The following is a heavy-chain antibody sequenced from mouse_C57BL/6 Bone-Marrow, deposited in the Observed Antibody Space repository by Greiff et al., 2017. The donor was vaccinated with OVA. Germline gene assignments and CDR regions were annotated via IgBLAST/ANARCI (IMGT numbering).Heavy chain of an antibody. CDR1: GYTFTSYG. V-gene: IGHV1-81*01. Sequence: QVQLQQPGAELARPGASVKLSCKASGYTFTSYGISWVKQRTGQGLEWIGEIYPRSGNTYYNEKFKGKATLTADKSSSTAYMELRSLTSEDSAVYFCARRYYGTLFDYWGQGTTLTVSS. D-gene: IGHD1-1*01. CDR2: IYPRSGNT. CDR3: ARRYYGTLFDY. J-gene: IGHJ2*01.